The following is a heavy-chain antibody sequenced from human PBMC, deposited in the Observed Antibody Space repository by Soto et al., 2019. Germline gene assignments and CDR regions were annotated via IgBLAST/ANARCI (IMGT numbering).Heavy chain of an antibody. CDR3: ARGSSPAYYYDSSGYSPAFY. CDR2: ISAYNGNT. Sequence: ASVKVSCKASGYTFTSYGISWVRQAPGQGLEWMGWISAYNGNTNYAQKLQGRVTMTTDTSTSTAYMELRSLRSDDTAVYYCARGSSPAYYYDSSGYSPAFYWRQGTLVTVSS. CDR1: GYTFTSYG. J-gene: IGHJ4*02. V-gene: IGHV1-18*04. D-gene: IGHD3-22*01.